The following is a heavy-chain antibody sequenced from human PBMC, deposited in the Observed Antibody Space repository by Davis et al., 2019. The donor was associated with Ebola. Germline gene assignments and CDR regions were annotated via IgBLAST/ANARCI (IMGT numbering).Heavy chain of an antibody. J-gene: IGHJ6*02. CDR2: VSPEGRDQ. Sequence: GESLKISCVVSGITFSSYGMHWVRQAPGKGLEWVAVVSPEGRDQYSADSVKGRFIVSRDNSKNTLYLQMNSLRADDTAVYYCAKLRDVWLNVYNMDVWGQGTLVTVSS. CDR3: AKLRDVWLNVYNMDV. CDR1: GITFSSYG. V-gene: IGHV3-30*18. D-gene: IGHD1-1*01.